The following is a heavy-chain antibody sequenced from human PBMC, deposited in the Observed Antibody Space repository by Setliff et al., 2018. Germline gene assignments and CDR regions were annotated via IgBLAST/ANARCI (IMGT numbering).Heavy chain of an antibody. CDR1: GFMFGSYA. Sequence: GGSLRLSCAASGFMFGSYAMHWVRQAPGRGPEWLAVISYDGSHDYYADSVRGRFTISRDNSNNTPYMQMSSLRAEDTAIYSCARDGKQYYYDSTGYYRNWFDPWGQGTLVTVSS. CDR2: ISYDGSHD. V-gene: IGHV3-30-3*01. J-gene: IGHJ5*02. CDR3: ARDGKQYYYDSTGYYRNWFDP. D-gene: IGHD3-22*01.